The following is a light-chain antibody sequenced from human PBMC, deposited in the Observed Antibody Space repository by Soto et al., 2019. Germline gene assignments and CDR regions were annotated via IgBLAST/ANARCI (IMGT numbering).Light chain of an antibody. CDR2: DAS. J-gene: IGKJ1*01. V-gene: IGKV3-11*01. Sequence: EIVLTQSPATLSLSPGERATLSCRASQSVSSSLAWYQQKPGQAPRLLIYDASSRATGIPARFSGSGSGTDFTLTISSLEPEDFAVYYCQQYGRTSWTFGQGTKVEIK. CDR3: QQYGRTSWT. CDR1: QSVSSS.